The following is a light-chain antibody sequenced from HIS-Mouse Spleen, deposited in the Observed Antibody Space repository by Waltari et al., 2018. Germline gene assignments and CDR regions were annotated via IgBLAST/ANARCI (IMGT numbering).Light chain of an antibody. V-gene: IGLV3-21*03. CDR2: DDS. J-gene: IGLJ2*01. CDR1: NIGSKS. Sequence: SYVLTQPPSVSVAPGKTARITCGGNNIGSKSVHWYQQKPGQAPVLVVYDDSHRASGIPEGFSGSNPGNTATLTISRVEAGDEADYYCQVWDSSSDHVVFGGGTKLTVL. CDR3: QVWDSSSDHVV.